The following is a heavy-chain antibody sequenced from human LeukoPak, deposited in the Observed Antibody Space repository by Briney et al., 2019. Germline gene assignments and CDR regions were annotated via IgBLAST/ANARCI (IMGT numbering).Heavy chain of an antibody. CDR1: GASISSYY. D-gene: IGHD3-10*02. CDR3: ARDDVPYRGTYTPFDV. J-gene: IGHJ4*02. Sequence: PSETLSLTCSVSGASISSYYWSWVRQPAGKGLEWIGRIYISGTTKHNPSLKSRVHMSVDTSNNQFSLRLTSVTAADTAVYFCARDDVPYRGTYTPFDVWGQGTLVTVSS. V-gene: IGHV4-4*07. CDR2: IYISGTT.